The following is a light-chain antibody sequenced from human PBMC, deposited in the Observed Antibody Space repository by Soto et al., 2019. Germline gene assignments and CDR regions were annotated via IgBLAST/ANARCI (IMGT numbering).Light chain of an antibody. Sequence: QSALTQPASVSGSPGQSITISCTGTSSDVGGYNYVSWYQQHPGKAPKLMIYDVSNRPSGVSNRFSGSKSGNTASLTLSGLQAEDEADYYCSSYTSGSTLVFGGGTKLTVL. CDR1: SSDVGGYNY. CDR3: SSYTSGSTLV. V-gene: IGLV2-14*01. J-gene: IGLJ2*01. CDR2: DVS.